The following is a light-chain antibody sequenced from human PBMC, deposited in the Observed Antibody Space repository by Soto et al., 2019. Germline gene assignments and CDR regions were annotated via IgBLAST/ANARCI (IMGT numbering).Light chain of an antibody. CDR2: AAS. CDR1: QGISNY. CDR3: QKGPT. Sequence: DIQMPQSPSSLSASVGDRVTITCRASQGISNYLAWYQQKPGKVPKLLIYAASTLQSGVPSRFSGSGFGSDFTLTISRLQPDDVATYYWQKGPTFGHGTKMDIK. V-gene: IGKV1-27*01. J-gene: IGKJ1*01.